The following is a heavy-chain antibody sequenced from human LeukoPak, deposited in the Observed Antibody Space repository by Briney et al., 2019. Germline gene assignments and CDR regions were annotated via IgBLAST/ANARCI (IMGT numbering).Heavy chain of an antibody. Sequence: PSETLSLTCTVSGGSISSYYWSWIRQPPGKGLEWIGYIYYSGSTNYNPSLKSRVTISVDTSKNQFSLKLSSVTAADTAVYYCARDSGSYYHYYSMDVWGKGTTVTVSS. CDR1: GGSISSYY. D-gene: IGHD1-26*01. CDR2: IYYSGST. J-gene: IGHJ6*03. CDR3: ARDSGSYYHYYSMDV. V-gene: IGHV4-59*01.